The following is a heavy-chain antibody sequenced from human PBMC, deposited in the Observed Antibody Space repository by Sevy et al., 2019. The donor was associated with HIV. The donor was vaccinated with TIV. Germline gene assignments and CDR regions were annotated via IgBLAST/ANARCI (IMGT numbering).Heavy chain of an antibody. CDR3: AGEGITMVRGTLDY. V-gene: IGHV3-30-3*01. J-gene: IGHJ4*02. CDR2: ISYDGSNK. Sequence: GGSLRLSCAASGFTFSSYAMHWVRQAPGKGLEWVAVISYDGSNKYYADSVKGRFTISRDNSKNTLYLQMNSLRAEDTAVYYCAGEGITMVRGTLDYWGQGTLVTVSS. CDR1: GFTFSSYA. D-gene: IGHD3-10*01.